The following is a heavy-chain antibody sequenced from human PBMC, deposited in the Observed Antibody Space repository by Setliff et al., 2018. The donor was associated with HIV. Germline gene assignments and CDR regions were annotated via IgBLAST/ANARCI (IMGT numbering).Heavy chain of an antibody. J-gene: IGHJ3*02. V-gene: IGHV4-4*07. D-gene: IGHD1-1*01. CDR1: GGSMSPYY. Sequence: PSETLSLTCTVSGGSMSPYYWSWIRQGDGIGLEWIGRIYGSGSTIYNPSLRSRVTMSVDVSKNQFSLKLSSVTAADTAVYYCARVFPPTRGATTNTPPGVFDIWGQGTRVTVSS. CDR2: IYGSGST. CDR3: ARVFPPTRGATTNTPPGVFDI.